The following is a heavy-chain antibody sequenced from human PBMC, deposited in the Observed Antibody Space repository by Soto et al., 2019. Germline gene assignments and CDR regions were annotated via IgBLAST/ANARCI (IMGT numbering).Heavy chain of an antibody. J-gene: IGHJ4*02. Sequence: GSLRLSCAASGFTVSNNHMTWVRQAAGKGLELVSFVHGGGSTSYADSVKGRFTISRDNSKNTLYLQMDSLRAEDTAIYYCAGRLTTAASLDYWGRGTLVPVSS. CDR3: AGRLTTAASLDY. CDR2: VHGGGST. D-gene: IGHD3-16*01. V-gene: IGHV3-53*01. CDR1: GFTVSNNH.